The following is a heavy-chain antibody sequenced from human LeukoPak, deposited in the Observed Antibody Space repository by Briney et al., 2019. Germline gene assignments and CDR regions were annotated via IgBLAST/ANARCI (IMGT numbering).Heavy chain of an antibody. J-gene: IGHJ4*02. CDR3: ARDGGYSGYDFFDY. CDR1: GYTFTSYA. V-gene: IGHV1-3*01. CDR2: INAGNGNT. Sequence: ASVKVSCKASGYTFTSYAMHWVRQAPGQRLEWMGWINAGNGNTKYSQKFQGRVTITRDTFASTAYMELSSLRSEDTAVYYCARDGGYSGYDFFDYWGQGTLVTVSS. D-gene: IGHD5-12*01.